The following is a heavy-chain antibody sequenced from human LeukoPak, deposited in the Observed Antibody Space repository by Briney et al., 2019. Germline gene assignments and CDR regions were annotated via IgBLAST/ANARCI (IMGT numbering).Heavy chain of an antibody. CDR3: ARAYISGSSGYYFAY. J-gene: IGHJ4*02. V-gene: IGHV4-38-2*02. CDR1: GDSISSYY. CDR2: IYHSGNT. Sequence: PSETLSLTCTVSGDSISSYYWGWIRQPPGKGLEWIGNIYHSGNTYYNPSLKSRVTISVDTSKNQFSLKLNSVTAADTAVYYCARAYISGSSGYYFAYWGQGTLVTVSS. D-gene: IGHD3-22*01.